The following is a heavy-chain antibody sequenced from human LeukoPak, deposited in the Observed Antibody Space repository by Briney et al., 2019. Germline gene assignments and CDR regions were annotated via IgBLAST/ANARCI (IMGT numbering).Heavy chain of an antibody. V-gene: IGHV3-30*14. D-gene: IGHD2-21*02. CDR1: GFTFSSYA. Sequence: PGGSLRLSCAASGFTFSSYAMHWVRQAPGKGLEWVAVISYDGSNKYYADSVKGRFTISRDNSKNTLYLQMNSLRAEDTAVYYCARGVNREGCGGDCYIYYYYGMDVWGQGTTVTVSS. J-gene: IGHJ6*02. CDR3: ARGVNREGCGGDCYIYYYYGMDV. CDR2: ISYDGSNK.